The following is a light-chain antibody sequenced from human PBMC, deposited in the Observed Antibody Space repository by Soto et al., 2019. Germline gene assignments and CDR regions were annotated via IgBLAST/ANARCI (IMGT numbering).Light chain of an antibody. CDR1: QTISSW. CDR3: QHYNSYSEA. J-gene: IGKJ1*01. V-gene: IGKV1-5*03. CDR2: KAS. Sequence: DIHMTQSPSTRSVSVVDRVTITCLASQTISSWLAWYQQKPGKAPKLLIYKASTLKSGVPSRFSGSGSGTEFTLTISSLQPDDFATYYCQHYNSYSEAFGQGTKVDIK.